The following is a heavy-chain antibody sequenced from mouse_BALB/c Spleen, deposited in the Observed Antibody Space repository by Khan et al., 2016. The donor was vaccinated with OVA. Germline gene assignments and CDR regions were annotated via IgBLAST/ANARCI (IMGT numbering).Heavy chain of an antibody. V-gene: IGHV2-6-5*01. CDR1: GFSLTDYG. J-gene: IGHJ4*01. CDR2: IWGGGTT. CDR3: AKLQGSHYYALDY. Sequence: VELVESGPGLVAPSQSLSITCTVSGFSLTDYGVGWIRQPPGKGLEWLGVIWGGGTTYYNSVLKSRLSISKDNSKSQVFLRMNSLQTDDTARYYCAKLQGSHYYALDYWGQGTSVTVSS.